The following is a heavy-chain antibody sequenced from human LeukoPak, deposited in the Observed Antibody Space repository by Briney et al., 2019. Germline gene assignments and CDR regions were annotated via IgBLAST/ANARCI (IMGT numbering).Heavy chain of an antibody. CDR3: AKSLWSREGYYFDY. V-gene: IGHV3-23*01. Sequence: TGGSLRLSCAASGFTFSSYAMSWVRQAPGKGLEWASAISGSGGSTYYADSVKGRFTISRDNSKNTLYLQMNSLRAEDTAVYYCAKSLWSREGYYFDYWGQGTLVTVSS. CDR2: ISGSGGST. D-gene: IGHD5-18*01. CDR1: GFTFSSYA. J-gene: IGHJ4*02.